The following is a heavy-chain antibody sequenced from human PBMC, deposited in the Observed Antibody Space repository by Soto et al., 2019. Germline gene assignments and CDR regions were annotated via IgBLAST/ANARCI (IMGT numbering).Heavy chain of an antibody. CDR3: ARLDGRLANWFDP. CDR1: GYTFTDYR. V-gene: IGHV1-46*01. Sequence: QVQLVQSGAEVKKPGASVKVSCKASGYTFTDYRMIWVRQAPGQGLERMGIINPSGGSTNYAPNFQGRVTLTRDSFTSTVYMELSSLRYEDTAVYYCARLDGRLANWFDPWGQGTLVTVSS. D-gene: IGHD4-17*01. CDR2: INPSGGST. J-gene: IGHJ5*02.